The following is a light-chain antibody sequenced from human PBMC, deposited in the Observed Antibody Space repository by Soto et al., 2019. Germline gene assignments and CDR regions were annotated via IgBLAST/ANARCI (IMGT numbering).Light chain of an antibody. CDR1: SSDVGGYNY. CDR3: SSYTSSSTYV. J-gene: IGLJ1*01. V-gene: IGLV2-14*01. Sequence: QPASVSGSPGQSITISCTGTSSDVGGYNYVSWYQQHPGKAPKFMIYEVSNRPSGVSNRFSGSKSDNTASLTISGLQAEDEADYYCSSYTSSSTYVFGTGTKLTVL. CDR2: EVS.